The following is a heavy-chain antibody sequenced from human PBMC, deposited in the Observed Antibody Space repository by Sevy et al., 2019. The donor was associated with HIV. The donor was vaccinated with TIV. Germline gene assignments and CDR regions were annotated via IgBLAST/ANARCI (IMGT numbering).Heavy chain of an antibody. D-gene: IGHD3-22*01. CDR2: ISSSSSTI. CDR3: ARDLGRNYYDSSGYLGFDY. Sequence: RGSLRLSCAASGFTFSSYSMNWVRQAPGKGLEWVSYISSSSSTIYYADSVKGRFTISRDNVKNSLYLQMNSLRAEDTAVYYCARDLGRNYYDSSGYLGFDYWGQGTLVTVSS. J-gene: IGHJ4*02. CDR1: GFTFSSYS. V-gene: IGHV3-48*01.